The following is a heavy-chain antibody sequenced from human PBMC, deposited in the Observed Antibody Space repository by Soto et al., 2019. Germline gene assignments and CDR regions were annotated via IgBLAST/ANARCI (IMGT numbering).Heavy chain of an antibody. D-gene: IGHD3-10*01. V-gene: IGHV3-30*18. CDR2: ISYDGSNK. J-gene: IGHJ4*02. CDR3: AKDTGSSYGSGSFPPDY. CDR1: GFTFSSYG. Sequence: GGSLRLSCAASGFTFSSYGMHWVRQAPGKGLEWVAVISYDGSNKYYADSVKGRFTISRDNSKNTLYLQMNSLRAEDTAVYYCAKDTGSSYGSGSFPPDYWGQGTLVTVSS.